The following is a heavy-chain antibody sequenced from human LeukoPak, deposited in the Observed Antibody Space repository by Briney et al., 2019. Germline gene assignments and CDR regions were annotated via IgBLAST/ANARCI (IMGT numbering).Heavy chain of an antibody. CDR2: INPNSGGT. J-gene: IGHJ4*02. CDR3: ASGASAFDY. CDR1: RYTFTDYY. D-gene: IGHD3-16*01. V-gene: IGHV1-2*02. Sequence: ASVKVSCKASRYTFTDYYMHWVRHAPRQGLEWMGWINPNSGGTNYAQQFQGRVTMTRDTSIRTAYMELSSLRSDDTAMYYCASGASAFDYWGQGTLVTVSS.